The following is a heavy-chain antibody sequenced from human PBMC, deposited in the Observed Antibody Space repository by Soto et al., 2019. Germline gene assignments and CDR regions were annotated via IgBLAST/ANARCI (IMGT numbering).Heavy chain of an antibody. Sequence: SETLSLTCDVSGASISTNNWWSWVRQSPGQGLEWIAEVYHSGTTNSNPSLKSRVTISVDTSKNQFSLMLASVTAADTAVYYCARAKLCNTISCPHSLDIWGQGTLVTVS. CDR2: VYHSGTT. D-gene: IGHD3-10*01. J-gene: IGHJ4*02. CDR1: GASISTNNW. V-gene: IGHV4-4*02. CDR3: ARAKLCNTISCPHSLDI.